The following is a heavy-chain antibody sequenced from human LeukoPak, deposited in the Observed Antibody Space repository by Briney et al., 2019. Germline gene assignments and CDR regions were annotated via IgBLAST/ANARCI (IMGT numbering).Heavy chain of an antibody. Sequence: GRSLRLSCVASGFTFSNYGMHWVRQAPGKGLEWVAVIWYDGSNKYYADSVKGPFTISRDNSKNTVYLQMNSLRAEDTAVYFCARDLGSSSSPIDYWGQGTLVTVSS. J-gene: IGHJ4*02. V-gene: IGHV3-33*01. CDR1: GFTFSNYG. D-gene: IGHD6-6*01. CDR2: IWYDGSNK. CDR3: ARDLGSSSSPIDY.